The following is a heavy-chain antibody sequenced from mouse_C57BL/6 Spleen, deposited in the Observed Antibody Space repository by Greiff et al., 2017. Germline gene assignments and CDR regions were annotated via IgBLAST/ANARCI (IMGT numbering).Heavy chain of an antibody. CDR1: GYTFTSYW. CDR3: ARRGHYYGSSYDYYAMDY. Sequence: QVQLQQPGAELVRPGSSVKLSCKASGYTFTSYWMDWVKQRPGQGLEWIGNIYPSDSETHYNQKFKDKATLTVDKSSSTAYMQLSSLTYEDSAVYYCARRGHYYGSSYDYYAMDYWGQGTSVTVSS. CDR2: IYPSDSET. D-gene: IGHD1-1*01. V-gene: IGHV1-61*01. J-gene: IGHJ4*01.